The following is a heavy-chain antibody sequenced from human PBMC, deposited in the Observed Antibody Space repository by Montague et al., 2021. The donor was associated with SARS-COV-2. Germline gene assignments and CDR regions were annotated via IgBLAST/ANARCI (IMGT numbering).Heavy chain of an antibody. V-gene: IGHV4-59*08. CDR1: GGSISSYY. D-gene: IGHD3-9*01. CDR3: ARTYYDILTGYYNRGAFDI. Sequence: SETLSLTCTVSGGSISSYYWGWIRQPPGKGLEWIGYIYYSGSTNXNPSLKSRVTISVDTSKNQFSLKLSSVTAADTAVYYCARTYYDILTGYYNRGAFDIWGQGTMVTVSS. CDR2: IYYSGST. J-gene: IGHJ3*02.